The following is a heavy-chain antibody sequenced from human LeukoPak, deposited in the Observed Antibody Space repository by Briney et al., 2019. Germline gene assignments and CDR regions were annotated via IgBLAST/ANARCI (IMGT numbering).Heavy chain of an antibody. Sequence: GGSLRLSCAASGFTFNNAWMSWVRQAPGKGLEWVGRIKSKTDGGTTDYAAPVKGRFTISSDDSKNTLYLQMNSLKTEDIAVYYCTTDRNPGSGWYSTSLWGQGTLVTVSS. CDR3: TTDRNPGSGWYSTSL. V-gene: IGHV3-15*01. J-gene: IGHJ4*02. CDR1: GFTFNNAW. D-gene: IGHD6-19*01. CDR2: IKSKTDGGTT.